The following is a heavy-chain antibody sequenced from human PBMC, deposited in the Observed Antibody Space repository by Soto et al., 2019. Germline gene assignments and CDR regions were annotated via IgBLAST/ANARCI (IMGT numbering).Heavy chain of an antibody. D-gene: IGHD6-19*01. Sequence: SETLSLTCSVSCGSISGHCWTWILQSPGKGLEWIGYIFYSGSTNYNPSLKSRVTISVDTSKNQFSLKMSSVTAADTAVYYCARVGSSGWSPDYWGRGTLVTVSS. V-gene: IGHV4-59*11. CDR1: CGSISGHC. J-gene: IGHJ4*02. CDR2: IFYSGST. CDR3: ARVGSSGWSPDY.